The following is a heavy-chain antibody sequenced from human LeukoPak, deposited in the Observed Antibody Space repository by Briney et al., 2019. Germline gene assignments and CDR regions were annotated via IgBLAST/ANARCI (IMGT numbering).Heavy chain of an antibody. Sequence: GSSVKVSCKASGCTFSSYAISWVRQAPGQGLEWMGGIIPIFGTANYAQKFQGRVTITTDESTSTAYMELSSLRFEDTAVYYCARSRFPSYYDSSGYPAAVDYWGQGTLVTVSS. D-gene: IGHD3-22*01. CDR2: IIPIFGTA. CDR3: ARSRFPSYYDSSGYPAAVDY. CDR1: GCTFSSYA. V-gene: IGHV1-69*05. J-gene: IGHJ4*02.